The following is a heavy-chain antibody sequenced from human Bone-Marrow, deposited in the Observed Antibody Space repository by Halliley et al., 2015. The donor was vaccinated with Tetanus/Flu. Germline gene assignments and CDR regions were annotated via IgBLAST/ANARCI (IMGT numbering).Heavy chain of an antibody. Sequence: QLVQSGAELKEPGASVKVSCEASGYSFINSDINWVRQATGRGLEWMGRMNPKSGNTGDAEKFEGRLSMTRDTSTSTAYMELRSLLSDDTGVYFCARGTGKFNSSGYYYHFDHWGQGTLITVSS. CDR3: ARGTGKFNSSGYYYHFDH. CDR1: GYSFINSD. V-gene: IGHV1-8*01. CDR2: MNPKSGNT. D-gene: IGHD3-22*01. J-gene: IGHJ4*02.